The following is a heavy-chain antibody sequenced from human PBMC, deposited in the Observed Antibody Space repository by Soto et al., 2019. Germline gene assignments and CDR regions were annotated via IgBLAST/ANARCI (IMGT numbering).Heavy chain of an antibody. Sequence: QVQLVQSGAEVKKPGASVKVSCKESGYTFTSYYMHWVRQAPGQGLEWMGIINPSGGSTSYAQKFQGRVTMTRDTSTSTVYMELSSLISEDTAVYYCAIDGLSSYSSAWYYFDYWGQGTLVTVSS. CDR2: INPSGGST. CDR3: AIDGLSSYSSAWYYFDY. V-gene: IGHV1-46*01. CDR1: GYTFTSYY. D-gene: IGHD6-19*01. J-gene: IGHJ4*02.